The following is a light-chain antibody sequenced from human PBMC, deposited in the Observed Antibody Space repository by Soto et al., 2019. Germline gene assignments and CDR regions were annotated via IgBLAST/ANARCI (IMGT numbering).Light chain of an antibody. V-gene: IGKV1-27*01. CDR3: QTYNTAPTWT. CDR2: GAS. J-gene: IGKJ1*01. CDR1: QGIANN. Sequence: DIQMTQSPSSLSAFLGDSVSITCRANQGIANNLAWYQQKPGKVPKLLIYGASALHSGAPSRFSGSGSETEFTLTISGLQPEDVATYYCQTYNTAPTWTFGQGTKVEIK.